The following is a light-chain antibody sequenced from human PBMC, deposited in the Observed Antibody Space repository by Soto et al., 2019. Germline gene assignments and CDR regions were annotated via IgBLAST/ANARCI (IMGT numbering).Light chain of an antibody. CDR2: KAS. CDR1: QSISSS. CDR3: QQYESYPVT. Sequence: DIQMTQSPSTLSTSVGDRVTVTCRASQSISSSLAWYQQKPGKAPKVLIYKASNLESGVPSRFSGSGSGTEFTLTISSLQPDDFATYYCQQYESYPVTFGGGTKVEIK. V-gene: IGKV1-5*03. J-gene: IGKJ4*01.